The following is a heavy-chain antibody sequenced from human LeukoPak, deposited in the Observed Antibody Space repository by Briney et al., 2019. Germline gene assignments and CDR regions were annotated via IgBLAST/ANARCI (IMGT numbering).Heavy chain of an antibody. J-gene: IGHJ5*02. CDR2: ISYDGSNK. D-gene: IGHD2-15*01. CDR1: GFTFGSYA. V-gene: IGHV3-30-3*01. Sequence: GGSLRLSCAASGFTFGSYAMHWVRQAPGKGLEWVAVISYDGSNKYYADSVKGRFTISRDNSKNTLYLQMNSLRAEDTAVYYCARSRRYCSGGSCYSFDPWGQGTLVTVSS. CDR3: ARSRRYCSGGSCYSFDP.